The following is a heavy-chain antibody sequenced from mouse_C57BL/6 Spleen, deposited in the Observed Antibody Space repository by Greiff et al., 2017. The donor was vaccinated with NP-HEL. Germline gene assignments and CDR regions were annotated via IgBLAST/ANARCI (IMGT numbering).Heavy chain of an antibody. Sequence: EVKLMESGGGLVQPGGSLSLSCAASGFTFTDYYMSWVRQPPGKALEWLGFIRNKANGYTTEYSASVKGRFTISRDNSQSILYLQMNALRAEYSATYYCARFLSDYGSSYGWYFDVWGTGTTVTVSS. CDR1: GFTFTDYY. CDR2: IRNKANGYTT. J-gene: IGHJ1*03. V-gene: IGHV7-3*01. CDR3: ARFLSDYGSSYGWYFDV. D-gene: IGHD1-1*01.